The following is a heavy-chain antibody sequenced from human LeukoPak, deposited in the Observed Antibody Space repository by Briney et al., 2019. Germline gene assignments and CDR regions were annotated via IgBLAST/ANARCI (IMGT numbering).Heavy chain of an antibody. CDR3: ARAGYGDSDFDY. CDR2: IYHRGNT. D-gene: IGHD4-17*01. J-gene: IGHJ4*02. V-gene: IGHV4-38-2*02. Sequence: SETLSLTCTVSGYSISTSYYWGWIRQPPGKGLEWIGSIYHRGNTYYNPSLKSRVTISVDTSKNQFSLKLNSVTAADTAVYYCARAGYGDSDFDYWGQGTLVTVSS. CDR1: GYSISTSYY.